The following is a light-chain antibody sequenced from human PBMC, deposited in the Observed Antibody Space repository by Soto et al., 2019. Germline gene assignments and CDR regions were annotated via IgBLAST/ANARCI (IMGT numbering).Light chain of an antibody. J-gene: IGKJ1*01. Sequence: DIQMTQSPSSLSASVGDRVTITCRASQYISSYVKWYQQKPGKAHKFLIYGAYDLQRGVQSRFSGSGSGTDFTLTISSLQPDDFATYYCKHYNSYSEAFGQGTKVDIK. V-gene: IGKV1-16*01. CDR3: KHYNSYSEA. CDR2: GAY. CDR1: QYISSY.